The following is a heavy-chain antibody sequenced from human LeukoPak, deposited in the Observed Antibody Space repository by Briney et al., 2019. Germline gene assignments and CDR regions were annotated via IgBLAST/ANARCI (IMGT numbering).Heavy chain of an antibody. Sequence: PGGSLRLSCAASGFTFSSYAMSWVRQAPGKGLQWVSSISDRDGSTYYADSVKGRFTISRDNSRDMLYLQMNSLRAEDTAVYYSTRDWNDLDYWGQGTLVTVSS. CDR1: GFTFSSYA. V-gene: IGHV3-23*01. CDR2: ISDRDGST. CDR3: TRDWNDLDY. D-gene: IGHD1-1*01. J-gene: IGHJ4*02.